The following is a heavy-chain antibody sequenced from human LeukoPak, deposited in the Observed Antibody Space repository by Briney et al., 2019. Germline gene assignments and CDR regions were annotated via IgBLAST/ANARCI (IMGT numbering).Heavy chain of an antibody. CDR3: ARGAYPDYFDY. V-gene: IGHV4-61*02. Sequence: SETLSLTCTVSGGSISSGDYYWSWIRQPAGKGLEWIGRIYTSGSTNYNPSLKSRVTISVDTSKNQFSLKLRSVTAADTAVYYCARGAYPDYFDYWGQGTLVTVSS. J-gene: IGHJ4*02. CDR2: IYTSGST. CDR1: GGSISSGDYY.